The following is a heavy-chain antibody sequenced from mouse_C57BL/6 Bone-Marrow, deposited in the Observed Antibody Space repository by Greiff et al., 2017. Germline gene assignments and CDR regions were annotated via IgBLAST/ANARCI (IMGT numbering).Heavy chain of an antibody. CDR3: AREVDFDV. D-gene: IGHD1-3*01. V-gene: IGHV1-81*01. CDR1: GYTFTSYG. J-gene: IGHJ1*03. CDR2: IYPRSGNT. Sequence: QVQLKQSGAELARPGASVKLSCKASGYTFTSYGISWVKQRTGQGLEWIGEIYPRSGNTYYNEKFKGKATLTADKSSSTAYMELRSLTSEDSAVYFCAREVDFDVWGTGTTVTVSS.